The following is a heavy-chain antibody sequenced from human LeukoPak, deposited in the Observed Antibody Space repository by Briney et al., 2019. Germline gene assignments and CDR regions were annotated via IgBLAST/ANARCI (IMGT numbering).Heavy chain of an antibody. CDR3: ARAPITVAGAGLWY. J-gene: IGHJ4*02. V-gene: IGHV1-18*01. Sequence: ASAKDSCKASGYTFTSYAINWVPQAPGQGLEWMGWISTYKGNTKSAQKLQGIVTMTTDTSTSTDYMELRSLRSDDTAVYCCARAPITVAGAGLWYWGQGTLVTVSS. CDR2: ISTYKGNT. D-gene: IGHD6-19*01. CDR1: GYTFTSYA.